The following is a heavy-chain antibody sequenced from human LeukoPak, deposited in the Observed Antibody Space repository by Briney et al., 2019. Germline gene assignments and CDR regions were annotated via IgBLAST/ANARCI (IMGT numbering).Heavy chain of an antibody. CDR3: ARVKDSSGGMDV. CDR1: GFTFSSYS. CDR2: ISSSGSYI. D-gene: IGHD6-19*01. J-gene: IGHJ6*02. V-gene: IGHV3-21*01. Sequence: GGSLRLSCAASGFTFSSYSMNWVRQAPGKGLEWVSSISSSGSYIYYADSVKGRFTISRDNAKNSLYLQMNSLRAEDTAVYYCARVKDSSGGMDVWGQGTTVTVSS.